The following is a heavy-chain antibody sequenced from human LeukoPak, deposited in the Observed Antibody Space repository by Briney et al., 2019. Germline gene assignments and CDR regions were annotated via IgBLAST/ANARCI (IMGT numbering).Heavy chain of an antibody. Sequence: GGSLRLSCAASGFTFSSYAMNWVRRAPGKGLVWVSRINSDGSSRTYADSVKGRFTISRDNAKNTLYLQMNSLRAEDTAVYYCARDQAEPGEPASWGQGTLVTVSS. CDR1: GFTFSSYA. J-gene: IGHJ4*02. CDR2: INSDGSSR. CDR3: ARDQAEPGEPAS. D-gene: IGHD3-10*01. V-gene: IGHV3-74*01.